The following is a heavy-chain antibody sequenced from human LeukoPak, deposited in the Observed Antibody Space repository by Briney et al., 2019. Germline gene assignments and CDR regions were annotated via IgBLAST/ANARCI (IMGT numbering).Heavy chain of an antibody. CDR1: GFTFNTYA. CDR2: ISWNSGSI. J-gene: IGHJ4*02. CDR3: AKGGDGYGDYLDY. Sequence: GGSLRLSCGASGFTFNTYAMHWVRQAPGKGLEWVSGISWNSGSIGYADSVKGRFTISRDNAKNSLYLQMNSLRAEDMALYYCAKGGDGYGDYLDYWGQGTLVTVSS. D-gene: IGHD5-24*01. V-gene: IGHV3-9*03.